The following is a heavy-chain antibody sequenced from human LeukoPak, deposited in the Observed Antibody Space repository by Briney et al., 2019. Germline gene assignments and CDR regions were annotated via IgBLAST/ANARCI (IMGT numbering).Heavy chain of an antibody. CDR3: VRDFRSADY. CDR2: ICPDGTVT. CDR1: GFTFSTYC. Sequence: GGSLRLSCAASGFTFSTYCMHWVRQAPGKGPMWVSRICPDGTVTNYADSVKARFIISRDNARNTLYLQMNSLRVEDTAVYYCVRDFRSADYWGQGTLVTVSS. V-gene: IGHV3-74*01. J-gene: IGHJ4*02.